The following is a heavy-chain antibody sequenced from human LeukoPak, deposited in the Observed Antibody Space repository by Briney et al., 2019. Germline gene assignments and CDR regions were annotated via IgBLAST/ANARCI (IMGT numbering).Heavy chain of an antibody. J-gene: IGHJ4*02. CDR1: GGSISNYY. V-gene: IGHV4-59*01. CDR3: ARIRGYHDSSGYSFDC. D-gene: IGHD3-22*01. CDR2: IYDSGTI. Sequence: SETLSLTCTVSGGSISNYYWSWIRQPPGKGLEWIGYIYDSGTINYNPSLNSRVTMSVDTSKNQFSLRLRSVTAADTAVYYCARIRGYHDSSGYSFDCWGQGTLVTVSS.